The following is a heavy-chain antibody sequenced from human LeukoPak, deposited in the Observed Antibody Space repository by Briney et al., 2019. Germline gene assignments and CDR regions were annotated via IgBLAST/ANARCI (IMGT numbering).Heavy chain of an antibody. CDR3: ARTPGRYFDWFYDY. CDR2: IYYSGST. CDR1: GGSISSYY. Sequence: SETLSLTCTVSGGSISSYYWSWIRQPPGKGLEWIGYIYYSGSTNYNPSLKSRVTISVDTSKNHFSLKLSSVTAADTAVYYCARTPGRYFDWFYDYWGQGTLVTVSS. V-gene: IGHV4-59*01. D-gene: IGHD3-9*01. J-gene: IGHJ4*02.